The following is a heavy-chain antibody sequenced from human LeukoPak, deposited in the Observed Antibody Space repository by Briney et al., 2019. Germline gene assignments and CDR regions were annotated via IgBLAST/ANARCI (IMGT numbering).Heavy chain of an antibody. CDR1: GFSLSSYW. D-gene: IGHD5-24*01. Sequence: PGGSLRLSCAASGFSLSSYWMTWVRQAPGKGLEWLACINQDGSGRYCVDSVKGRFTISRDNAKNLLYLQMNSLRVDDTAVYYCANVGDVYNGALEIWGQGTTVTVSS. CDR3: ANVGDVYNGALEI. J-gene: IGHJ3*02. V-gene: IGHV3-7*01. CDR2: INQDGSGR.